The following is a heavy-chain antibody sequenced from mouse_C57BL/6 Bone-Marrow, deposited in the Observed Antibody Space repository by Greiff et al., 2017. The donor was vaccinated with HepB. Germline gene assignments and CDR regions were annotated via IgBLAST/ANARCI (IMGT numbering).Heavy chain of an antibody. CDR2: IRNKANNHAT. CDR1: GFTFSDAW. J-gene: IGHJ1*03. V-gene: IGHV6-6*01. D-gene: IGHD2-5*01. Sequence: EVKVEESGGGLVQPGGSMKLSCAASGFTFSDAWMDWVRQSPEKGLEWVAEIRNKANNHATYYAESVKGRFTISRDDSKSSGYLQMNSLRAEDTGIYYCTLAYYSNYGWYFDVWGTGTTVTVSS. CDR3: TLAYYSNYGWYFDV.